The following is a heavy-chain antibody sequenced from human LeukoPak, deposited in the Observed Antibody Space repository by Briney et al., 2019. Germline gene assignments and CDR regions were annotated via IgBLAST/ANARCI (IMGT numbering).Heavy chain of an antibody. D-gene: IGHD5-18*01. Sequence: ASVKVSCKTSGYTFTSYGVSWVRQAPGQRLEWMGWISTYSYNTNYAQKFRGRVTLTKDTSTSTVYMELRSLRSDDTAIYYCARQVDTTMALPDYWGQGTLVTVSS. CDR3: ARQVDTTMALPDY. CDR2: ISTYSYNT. V-gene: IGHV1-18*01. CDR1: GYTFTSYG. J-gene: IGHJ4*02.